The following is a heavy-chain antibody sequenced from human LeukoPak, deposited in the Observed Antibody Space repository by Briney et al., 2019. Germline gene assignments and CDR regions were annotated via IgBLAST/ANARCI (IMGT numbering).Heavy chain of an antibody. V-gene: IGHV4-39*01. CDR3: ARKFCTSDSCNRGYFGY. CDR2: IYYSGTT. Sequence: SETLSLTCTVSGGSISSRGYYWGWIRQTPGKGLEWIGSIYYSGTTYYNPSLNSRLTMSADTSKNQFSLKLSSVTAADTAIYFCARKFCTSDSCNRGYFGYWGQGTLVTVSS. D-gene: IGHD2-2*02. CDR1: GGSISSRGYY. J-gene: IGHJ4*02.